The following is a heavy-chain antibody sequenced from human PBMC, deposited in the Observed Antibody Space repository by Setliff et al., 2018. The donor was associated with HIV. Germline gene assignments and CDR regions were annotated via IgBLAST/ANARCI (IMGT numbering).Heavy chain of an antibody. Sequence: SQTLSLTCAISGDSVSSNSAAWNWIRQSPSRGLEWLGRTYYRSKWYNDYAVSVKSRITINPDTSKNQFSLQLNSVTPEDAAVYYCARGTGIPLWLKGGDYYYYCMDVWGKGTTVTVSS. CDR2: TYYRSKWYN. CDR3: ARGTGIPLWLKGGDYYYYCMDV. V-gene: IGHV6-1*01. J-gene: IGHJ6*03. D-gene: IGHD5-18*01. CDR1: GDSVSSNSAA.